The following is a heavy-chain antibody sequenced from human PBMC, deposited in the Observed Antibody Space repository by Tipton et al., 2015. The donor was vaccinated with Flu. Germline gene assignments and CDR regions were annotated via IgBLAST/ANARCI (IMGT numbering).Heavy chain of an antibody. Sequence: TLSLTCTVSGGSISSSSYYWGWIRQPPGKGLEWIGYIYYSGSTNYNPSLKSRVTISVDTSKNQFSLKLSSVTAADTAVYYCARVGDYDFWSGYYDYWGQGTLVTVSS. CDR3: ARVGDYDFWSGYYDY. CDR1: GGSISSSSYY. V-gene: IGHV4-61*05. D-gene: IGHD3-3*01. CDR2: IYYSGST. J-gene: IGHJ4*02.